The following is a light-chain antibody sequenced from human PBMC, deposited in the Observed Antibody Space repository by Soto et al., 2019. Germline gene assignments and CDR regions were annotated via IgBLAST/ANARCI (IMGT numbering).Light chain of an antibody. CDR2: DAS. CDR1: QDISTY. J-gene: IGKJ3*01. CDR3: QQYDNLFT. V-gene: IGKV1-33*01. Sequence: DIQMTQSPSSVSASVGDRVTITCQASQDISTYLNWYQHKSGKAPKLLIYDASNLGTGVPSRFSGSGSGTDFTFTISSLQPEDIATYYCQQYDNLFTFGPGTKVDIK.